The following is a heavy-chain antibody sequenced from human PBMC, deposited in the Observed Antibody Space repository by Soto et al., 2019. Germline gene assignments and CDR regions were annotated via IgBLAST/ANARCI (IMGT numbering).Heavy chain of an antibody. Sequence: GESLKISCQSSGYTFSNFWIGWVRQLPGKGLEWMGIIYPGDHETRYSPSFHGKVTISADRSINTAYLQWNSLEASDTSFYFCARSPRSSPYFDYWGQGALVTVS. D-gene: IGHD6-13*01. CDR2: IYPGDHET. V-gene: IGHV5-51*01. CDR1: GYTFSNFW. J-gene: IGHJ4*02. CDR3: ARSPRSSPYFDY.